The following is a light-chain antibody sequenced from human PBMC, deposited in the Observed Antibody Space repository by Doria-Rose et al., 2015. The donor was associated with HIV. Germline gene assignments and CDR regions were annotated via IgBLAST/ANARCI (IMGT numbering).Light chain of an antibody. J-gene: IGKJ1*01. V-gene: IGKV3-20*01. CDR2: DGS. CDR3: HQYGTSWT. Sequence: TLSPGTLSLSPGERATLSCRVSQSFSSTYLAWYQQKPGQAPSLLIYDGSTRATGIPDRFSASGSGTDFTLTINRLEPEDFALYYCHQYGTSWTFGQGTKVEI. CDR1: QSFSSTY.